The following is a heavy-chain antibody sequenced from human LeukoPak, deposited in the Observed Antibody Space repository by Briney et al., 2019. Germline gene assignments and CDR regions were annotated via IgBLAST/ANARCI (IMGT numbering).Heavy chain of an antibody. D-gene: IGHD3-22*01. CDR1: GGSISSSSYY. J-gene: IGHJ3*02. Sequence: SETLSLTCTVSGGSISSSSYYWGWIRQPPGKGLEWIGSIYYSGSTYYNPSLKSRVTISVDTSKNQFSLKLSSVTAADTAVYYCARSLSSYYDSRGAFDIWGQGTMVTVSS. V-gene: IGHV4-39*01. CDR3: ARSLSSYYDSRGAFDI. CDR2: IYYSGST.